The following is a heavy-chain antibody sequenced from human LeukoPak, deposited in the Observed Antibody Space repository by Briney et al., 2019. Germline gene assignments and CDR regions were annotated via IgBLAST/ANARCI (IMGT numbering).Heavy chain of an antibody. D-gene: IGHD1-26*01. Sequence: ASVKVSCKVSGYTLTKLSMHWVRQAPGKGLEWMGGFDPEDGETIYAQKFQGRVTMTEDTSTDTAYMELSSLRSEDTAVYYCATEIVGAAETDYWGQGTLVTVSS. CDR2: FDPEDGET. J-gene: IGHJ4*02. CDR1: GYTLTKLS. CDR3: ATEIVGAAETDY. V-gene: IGHV1-24*01.